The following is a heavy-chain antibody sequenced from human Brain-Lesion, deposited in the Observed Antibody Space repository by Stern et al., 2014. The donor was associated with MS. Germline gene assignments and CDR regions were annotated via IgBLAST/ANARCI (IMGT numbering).Heavy chain of an antibody. J-gene: IGHJ4*02. CDR2: INKDGGFS. V-gene: IGHV3-74*01. CDR3: VPNTENYGGRV. Sequence: VQLVQSGGGLVQPGGSLRLSCAASGITFSSYWLHWVRQVPGKGLVWGSRINKDGGFSSSVASGKGRFTISRDDAQTTGDLQMHSRRGEDTAPYFCVPNTENYGGRVWGQGTLVTVSS. CDR1: GITFSSYW. D-gene: IGHD2-21*01.